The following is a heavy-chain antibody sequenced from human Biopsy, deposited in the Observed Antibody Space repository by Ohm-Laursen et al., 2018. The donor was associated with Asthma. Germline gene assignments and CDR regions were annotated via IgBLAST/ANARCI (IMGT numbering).Heavy chain of an antibody. J-gene: IGHJ3*01. V-gene: IGHV1-3*01. CDR2: INAGNGNT. CDR3: ARTYYDFLTGQVKDVFGV. Sequence: ATVKISCKTSGYTFINYAMHWVRQAPGQRLEWMGWINAGNGNTKYSQKFQGRVTITRDTSASTAYMDLRSLRSEDTATYYCARTYYDFLTGQVKDVFGVWGQGTMVTVSS. CDR1: GYTFINYA. D-gene: IGHD3-9*01.